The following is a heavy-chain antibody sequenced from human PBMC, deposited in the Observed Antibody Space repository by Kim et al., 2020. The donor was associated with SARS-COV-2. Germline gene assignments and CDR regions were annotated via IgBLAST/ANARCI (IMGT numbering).Heavy chain of an antibody. V-gene: IGHV3-15*01. CDR1: GFTFSNAW. CDR2: IKSKTDGGTT. CDR3: TTEYGFDSSGYPLNFDY. J-gene: IGHJ4*02. Sequence: GGSLRLSCAASGFTFSNAWMSWVRQAPGKGLEWVGRIKSKTDGGTTDYAAPVKGRFTISRDDSKNTLYLQMNSLKTEDTAVYYCTTEYGFDSSGYPLNFDYWGQGTLVTVSS. D-gene: IGHD3-22*01.